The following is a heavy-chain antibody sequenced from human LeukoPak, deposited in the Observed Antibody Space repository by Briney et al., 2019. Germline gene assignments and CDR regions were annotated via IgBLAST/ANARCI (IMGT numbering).Heavy chain of an antibody. CDR2: INHSGST. CDR1: GGSFSGYY. Sequence: PPETLSLTCAVYGGSFSGYYWSWIRQPPGKGLEWIGEINHSGSTNYNPSLKSRVTISVDTSKNQFSLKLSSVTAADTAVYYCARGRQWLVHWGQGTLVTVSS. V-gene: IGHV4-34*01. CDR3: ARGRQWLVH. J-gene: IGHJ4*02. D-gene: IGHD6-19*01.